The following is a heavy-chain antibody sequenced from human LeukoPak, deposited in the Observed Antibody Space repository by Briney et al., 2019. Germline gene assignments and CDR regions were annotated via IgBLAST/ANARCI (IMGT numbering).Heavy chain of an antibody. V-gene: IGHV3-30*04. Sequence: GRSLRLSCSASGFTFRSYAVHWVRQAPGKGLEWVAVISYDGSNKYYADSVKGRFTISRDNSKNTLYLQMNSLRAEDTAVYYCARKNGLDYWGQGTLVTVSS. CDR2: ISYDGSNK. D-gene: IGHD3/OR15-3a*01. CDR3: ARKNGLDY. CDR1: GFTFRSYA. J-gene: IGHJ4*02.